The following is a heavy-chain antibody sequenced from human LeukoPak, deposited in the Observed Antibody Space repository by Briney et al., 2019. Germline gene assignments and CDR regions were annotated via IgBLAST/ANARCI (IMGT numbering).Heavy chain of an antibody. CDR1: GFTFSSYG. Sequence: GGSLRLSCAASGFTFSSYGMHWVRQAPGKGLEWVAVISYDGSNKYYADSVKGRFTISRDNSKNTLYLQMNSLRAEDTAVYYCASLGYCSSTSCRGTFDYWGQGTLVTVSS. J-gene: IGHJ4*02. CDR3: ASLGYCSSTSCRGTFDY. V-gene: IGHV3-30*03. CDR2: ISYDGSNK. D-gene: IGHD2-2*01.